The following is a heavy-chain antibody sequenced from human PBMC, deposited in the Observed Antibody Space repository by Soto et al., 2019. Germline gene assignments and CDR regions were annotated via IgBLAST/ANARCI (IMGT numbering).Heavy chain of an antibody. Sequence: NPSETLSLTCTVSGGSISSGGYYWSWIRQHPGKGLEWIGYIYYSGSTYYNPSLKSRVTISVDTSKNQFSLKLSSVTAADTAVYYCARGHDILTGGYYYYYGMDVWGQGTTVTVSS. CDR2: IYYSGST. V-gene: IGHV4-31*03. D-gene: IGHD3-9*01. CDR1: GGSISSGGYY. J-gene: IGHJ6*02. CDR3: ARGHDILTGGYYYYYGMDV.